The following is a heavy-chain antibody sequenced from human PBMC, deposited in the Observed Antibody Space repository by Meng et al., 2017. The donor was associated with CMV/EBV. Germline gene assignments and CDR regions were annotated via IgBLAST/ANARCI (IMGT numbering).Heavy chain of an antibody. V-gene: IGHV3-7*01. D-gene: IGHD3-10*01. J-gene: IGHJ6*02. CDR3: AREAGDYGMDV. CDR2: IKQDGSEK. Sequence: GGSLRLSCAASGFTFSSYWMSGVRQAPGKGLEWVANIKQDGSEKYYVDSVKGRFTISRDNAKNSLYLQMNSLKAEDTAVYYCAREAGDYGMDVWGQGTTVTVSS. CDR1: GFTFSSYW.